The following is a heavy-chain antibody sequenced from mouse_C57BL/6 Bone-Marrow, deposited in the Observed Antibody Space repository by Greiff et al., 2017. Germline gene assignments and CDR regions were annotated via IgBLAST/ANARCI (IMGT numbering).Heavy chain of an antibody. V-gene: IGHV14-1*01. D-gene: IGHD1-1*01. CDR2: VDTEGGDT. CDR1: GFKIKDYY. CDR3: SITTYYFDY. Sequence: DVQLQESGAEFVRPGASVKLSCTASGFKIKDYYMPWVKQRTEKGLEWIGRVDTEGGDTEYAPKFQGKATMTADTPSNTAYLQLSSLTSWGTTVYYCSITTYYFDYLGQGTTLTVSS. J-gene: IGHJ2*01.